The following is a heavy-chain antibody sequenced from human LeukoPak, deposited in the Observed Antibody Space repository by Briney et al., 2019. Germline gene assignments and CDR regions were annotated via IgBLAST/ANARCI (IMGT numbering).Heavy chain of an antibody. CDR2: IYSGGST. Sequence: GGSLRLSSAASGFTVSSNYMSWVRQAPGKGLEWVSVIYSGGSTYYADSVKGRFTISRDNSKNTLYLQMNSLRAEDTAVYYCARPTYSSGWAFDYWGQGTLVTVSS. CDR3: ARPTYSSGWAFDY. D-gene: IGHD6-19*01. J-gene: IGHJ4*02. CDR1: GFTVSSNY. V-gene: IGHV3-66*01.